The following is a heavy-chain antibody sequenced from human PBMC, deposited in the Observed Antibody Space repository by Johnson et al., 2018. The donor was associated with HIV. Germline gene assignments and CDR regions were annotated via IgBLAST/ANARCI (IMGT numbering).Heavy chain of an antibody. CDR2: ISSSGTTV. CDR1: GFTFSDYY. CDR3: AKVGATVITPRGEAFDI. J-gene: IGHJ3*02. V-gene: IGHV3-11*04. Sequence: QVQLVESGGGLVQPGGSLRLSCAASGFTFSDYYMSWIRQTPGKGLEWVSYISSSGTTVYSADSVKGRFSISRDNAKHSLYLQMNSLRAEDTAVYYCAKVGATVITPRGEAFDIWGQGTMVTVSS. D-gene: IGHD4-23*01.